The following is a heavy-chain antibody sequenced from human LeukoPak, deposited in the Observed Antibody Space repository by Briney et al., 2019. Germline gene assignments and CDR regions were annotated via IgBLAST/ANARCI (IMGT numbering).Heavy chain of an antibody. CDR3: AINYYDSSGYSSFDY. D-gene: IGHD3-22*01. J-gene: IGHJ4*02. CDR1: GGTFSSYA. V-gene: IGHV1-69*05. Sequence: ASVKVSSKASGGTFSSYAISWVRQAPGQGLEWMGGIIPIFGTANYAQKFQGRVTITTDESTSTAYMELSSLRSEDTAVYYCAINYYDSSGYSSFDYWGQGTLVTVSS. CDR2: IIPIFGTA.